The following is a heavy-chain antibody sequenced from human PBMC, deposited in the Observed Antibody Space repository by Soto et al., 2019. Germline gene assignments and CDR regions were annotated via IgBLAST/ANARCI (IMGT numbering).Heavy chain of an antibody. V-gene: IGHV1-18*01. CDR3: ARFRMLSGPDFDY. CDR2: ISAYNGNT. D-gene: IGHD2-8*01. J-gene: IGHJ4*02. CDR1: GYTFTSYG. Sequence: ASVKVSCKASGYTFTSYGISWVRQAPGQGLEWMGWISAYNGNTNYAQKLQGRVTMTPDPYTSTAYMGLSGLRPDEKGVYYCARFRMLSGPDFDYWGQGTLVTVSS.